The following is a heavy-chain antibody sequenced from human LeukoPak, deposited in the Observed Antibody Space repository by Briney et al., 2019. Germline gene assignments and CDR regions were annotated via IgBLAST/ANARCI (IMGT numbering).Heavy chain of an antibody. Sequence: GSSVKVSCKASGGTFSSYAISWVRQAPGQGLEWMGRIIPIFGTANYAQKFQSRVTITADKSTSTAYMELSSLRSEDPRAYYSARDPGGGRGVDFDYWGQGTLVTVSS. V-gene: IGHV1-69*06. CDR3: ARDPGGGRGVDFDY. J-gene: IGHJ4*02. CDR1: GGTFSSYA. CDR2: IIPIFGTA. D-gene: IGHD3-16*01.